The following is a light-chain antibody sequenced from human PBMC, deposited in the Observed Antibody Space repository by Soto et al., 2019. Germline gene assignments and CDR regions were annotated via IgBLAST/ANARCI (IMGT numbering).Light chain of an antibody. Sequence: EIVMAQSPATLSVSPGERATLSCRASQSVRSNLAWYQQKPGQAPRPLIYDASTRDTGIPARFSGSGSGTEFTLTISSLQSEDFGVYYCQQYNNWPWTFGQGTKVDIK. CDR2: DAS. V-gene: IGKV3-15*01. CDR3: QQYNNWPWT. J-gene: IGKJ1*01. CDR1: QSVRSN.